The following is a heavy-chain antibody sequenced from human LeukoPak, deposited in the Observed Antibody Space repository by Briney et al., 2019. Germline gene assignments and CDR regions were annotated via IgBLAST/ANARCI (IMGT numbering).Heavy chain of an antibody. CDR3: ARGGEYYYDSSGYYTPRYDAFDI. Sequence: ASVKVSCKASGYTFTSYYMHWVRQAPGQGLEWMGIINPSGGSTSYAQKFQGRVTMTRDTSISTAYMELSRLRSDDTAVYYCARGGEYYYDSSGYYTPRYDAFDIWGQGTMVTVSS. D-gene: IGHD3-22*01. V-gene: IGHV1-46*01. J-gene: IGHJ3*02. CDR1: GYTFTSYY. CDR2: INPSGGST.